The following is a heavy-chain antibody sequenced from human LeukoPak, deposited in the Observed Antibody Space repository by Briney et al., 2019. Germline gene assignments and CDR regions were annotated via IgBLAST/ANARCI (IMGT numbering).Heavy chain of an antibody. CDR3: QYYDFWSGYLDF. D-gene: IGHD3-3*01. V-gene: IGHV4-34*01. J-gene: IGHJ4*02. CDR1: GGSFSGYY. CDR2: INHSGSS. Sequence: PSETLSLTCAVYGGSFSGYYWSWIRRPPGKGLEWIGEINHSGSSNYNPSLKSRVTISVDTSKNQFSPKLSSVTAADTAVYYCQYYDFWSGYLDFWGQGTLVTVSS.